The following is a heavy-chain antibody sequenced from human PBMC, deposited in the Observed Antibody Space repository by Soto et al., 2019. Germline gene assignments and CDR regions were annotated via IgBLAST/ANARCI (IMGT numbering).Heavy chain of an antibody. D-gene: IGHD4-17*01. V-gene: IGHV3-15*07. J-gene: IGHJ6*02. CDR1: GFTFSNAW. CDR3: TTEFYASYYYYGMDV. CDR2: IKSKTDGGTT. Sequence: EVQLVESGGGLVKPGGSLRLSCAASGFTFSNAWMNWVRQAPGKGLEWVGRIKSKTDGGTTDYAAPVKGRFTISRDDSKNTLYLQMNSLKTEDTAVYYCTTEFYASYYYYGMDVWGQGTTVTVSS.